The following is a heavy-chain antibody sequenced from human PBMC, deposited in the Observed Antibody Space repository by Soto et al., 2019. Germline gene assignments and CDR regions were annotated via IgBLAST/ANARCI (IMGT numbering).Heavy chain of an antibody. Sequence: PGGSLRLSCAASGFTFSYYGMHWVRQTPGKGLEWVAVISYDGSNKYYADSVKGRFTVSRDNSKNTLYLEMNSLRAEDTAVYYCAKSGRVYDSTGPLIRTLDVWGQGNTVTVSS. V-gene: IGHV3-30*18. CDR2: ISYDGSNK. CDR1: GFTFSYYG. CDR3: AKSGRVYDSTGPLIRTLDV. D-gene: IGHD3-22*01. J-gene: IGHJ6*02.